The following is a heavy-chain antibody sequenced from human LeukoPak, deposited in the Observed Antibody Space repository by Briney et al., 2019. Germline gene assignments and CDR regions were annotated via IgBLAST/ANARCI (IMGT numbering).Heavy chain of an antibody. Sequence: PGGSLRLSCAASGFTFTTYAMGWVRQSPGKGLEWVSSISGGGGGTYYAEFVKGRFTISRDNSQNTLYLQMNSLRAEDTAVYYCAKFYDILTGYFAHWGQGTLVTVSS. CDR2: ISGGGGGT. J-gene: IGHJ4*02. CDR1: GFTFTTYA. V-gene: IGHV3-23*01. CDR3: AKFYDILTGYFAH. D-gene: IGHD3-9*01.